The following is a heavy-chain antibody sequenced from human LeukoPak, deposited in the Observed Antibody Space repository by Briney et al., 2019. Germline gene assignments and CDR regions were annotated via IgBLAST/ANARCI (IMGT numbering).Heavy chain of an antibody. D-gene: IGHD1-1*01. CDR1: GFTFSSYW. Sequence: GGSLRLSCAASGFTFSSYWMSWVRQAPGKGLEWVANIKQDGSEKYYVDSVKGRFTISRDNAKNSLYLQMNSLRAEDTAVYYCARARYNWNDEYFDYWGQGTLVAVSS. J-gene: IGHJ4*02. V-gene: IGHV3-7*01. CDR3: ARARYNWNDEYFDY. CDR2: IKQDGSEK.